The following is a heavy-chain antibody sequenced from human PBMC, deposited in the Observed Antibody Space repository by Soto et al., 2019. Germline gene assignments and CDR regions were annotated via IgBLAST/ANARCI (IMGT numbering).Heavy chain of an antibody. D-gene: IGHD1-20*01. Sequence: EVQLLESGGGLVQPGGSLRLSCAASGFTFSSYAMSWVRQAPGKGLEWVSVISGSGGSTYYADSVTGRFTISRDNSKNALYLQMNGLRAEDTAVYYCAKDPFTNWNDGWPFDYWGQGTLVTVSS. CDR3: AKDPFTNWNDGWPFDY. V-gene: IGHV3-23*01. CDR2: ISGSGGST. CDR1: GFTFSSYA. J-gene: IGHJ4*02.